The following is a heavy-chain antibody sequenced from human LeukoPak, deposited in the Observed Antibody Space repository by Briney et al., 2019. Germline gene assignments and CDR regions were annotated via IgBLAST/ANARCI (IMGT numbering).Heavy chain of an antibody. J-gene: IGHJ4*02. Sequence: SETLSLTCVVSGYPISSGYHWGWIRQPPAAGLEWIGSVYRSGSTYYNPSLKSRVTISVDTSKNQISLKVRSVTAADTAVYYCARENWVFDYWGQGILVTVSS. D-gene: IGHD7-27*01. V-gene: IGHV4-38-2*02. CDR1: GYPISSGYH. CDR2: VYRSGST. CDR3: ARENWVFDY.